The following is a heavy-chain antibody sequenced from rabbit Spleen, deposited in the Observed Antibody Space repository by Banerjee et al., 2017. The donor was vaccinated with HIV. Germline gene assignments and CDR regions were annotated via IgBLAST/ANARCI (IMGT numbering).Heavy chain of an antibody. V-gene: IGHV1S45*01. CDR2: IDTGILRIT. J-gene: IGHJ6*01. Sequence: QEQLEESGGDLVKPGASLTLTCTASGFTLSSYYMCWVRQAPGKGLEWIACIDTGILRITYYASWVNGRFTISKTSSTTVTLQMTSLTAADTATYFCARDTGTSFSTYGMDLWGPGTLVTVS. D-gene: IGHD7-1*01. CDR3: ARDTGTSFSTYGMDL. CDR1: GFTLSSYY.